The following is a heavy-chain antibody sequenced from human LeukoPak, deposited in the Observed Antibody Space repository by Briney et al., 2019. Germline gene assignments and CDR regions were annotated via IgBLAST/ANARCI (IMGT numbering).Heavy chain of an antibody. D-gene: IGHD3-22*01. V-gene: IGHV3-23*01. J-gene: IGHJ4*02. Sequence: GGSLRLSCAASGFTSSSYAMSWVRQAPGKGLEWVSVISGSGGSTYYADSVKGRFTISRDNSKNTLYLQVNSLRAEDTAVYYCAKDGYYYDSCAYFDYWGQGILVTVSS. CDR1: GFTSSSYA. CDR2: ISGSGGST. CDR3: AKDGYYYDSCAYFDY.